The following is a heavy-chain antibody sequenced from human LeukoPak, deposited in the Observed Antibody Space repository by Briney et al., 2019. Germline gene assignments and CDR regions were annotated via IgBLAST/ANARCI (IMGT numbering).Heavy chain of an antibody. CDR3: ARLMRVATIGAFDI. CDR1: GFTFSSYA. CDR2: ISYDGSNK. J-gene: IGHJ3*02. D-gene: IGHD5-12*01. V-gene: IGHV3-30-3*01. Sequence: GGSLRLSCAASGFTFSSYAMHWVRQAPGKGLEWVAVISYDGSNKYYADSVKGRFTISRDNSKNTLYLQMNSLRAEDTAVYYCARLMRVATIGAFDIWGQGTMVTVSS.